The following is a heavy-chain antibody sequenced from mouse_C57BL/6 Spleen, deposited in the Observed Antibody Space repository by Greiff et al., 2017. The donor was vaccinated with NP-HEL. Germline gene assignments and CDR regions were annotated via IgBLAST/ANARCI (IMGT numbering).Heavy chain of an antibody. Sequence: EVKVVESGGGLVKPGGSLKLSCAASGFTFSSYAMSWVRQTPEKRLEWVATISDGGSYTYYPDNVKGRFTISRDNAKNNLYLQMSHLKSEDTAMYYCARDKDYDYPWFAYWGQGTLVTVSA. D-gene: IGHD2-4*01. CDR3: ARDKDYDYPWFAY. V-gene: IGHV5-4*01. CDR1: GFTFSSYA. CDR2: ISDGGSYT. J-gene: IGHJ3*01.